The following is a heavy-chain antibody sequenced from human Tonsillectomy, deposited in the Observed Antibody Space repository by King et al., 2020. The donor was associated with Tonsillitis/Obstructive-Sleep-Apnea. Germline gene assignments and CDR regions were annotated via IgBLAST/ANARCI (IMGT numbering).Heavy chain of an antibody. CDR1: GGAFSGYD. D-gene: IGHD2/OR15-2a*01. CDR3: ETSTLSGLSSFDY. V-gene: IGHV4-34*01. J-gene: IGHJ4*02. CDR2: INHSGRT. Sequence: VQLQQWGAGLLRPSETLALTCAVYGGAFSGYDWSWIRQPPGKGLEWIGEINHSGRTNYNPSLKSRVTISIDTSKNQFSLKLSSVTAADTAMYYCETSTLSGLSSFDYWGQGTLVTVSS.